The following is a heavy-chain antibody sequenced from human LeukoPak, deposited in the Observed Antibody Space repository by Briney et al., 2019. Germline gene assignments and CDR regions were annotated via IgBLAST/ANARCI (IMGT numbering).Heavy chain of an antibody. D-gene: IGHD3/OR15-3a*01. CDR1: GYSISSGYS. CDR2: ISGSGGST. CDR3: AKDYGDYWTYNWFDS. V-gene: IGHV3-23*01. J-gene: IGHJ5*01. Sequence: ETLSLTCTVSGYSISSGYSWGWIRQSPGKGLEWVLAISGSGGSTYYADSVKGRFTTSRDNSKNTVYLQINSLRAEDTAVYYCAKDYGDYWTYNWFDSWGQGTLVTVSS.